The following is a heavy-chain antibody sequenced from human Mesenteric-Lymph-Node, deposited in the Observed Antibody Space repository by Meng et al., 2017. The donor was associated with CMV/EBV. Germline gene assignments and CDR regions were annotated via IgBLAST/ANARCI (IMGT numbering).Heavy chain of an antibody. CDR2: IYDTVGTNYNSGST. CDR1: GNSISSYY. V-gene: IGHV4-59*01. J-gene: IGHJ4*02. CDR3: ARTPNNLNFES. D-gene: IGHD1/OR15-1a*01. Sequence: SETLSLTCTVSGNSISSYYWSWIRQPPGKGLEWIGYIYDTVGTNYNSGSTYYNPSLKSRVTVSLDTSKNQFSLRLSSVTAADTAVYFCARTPNNLNFESWGQGTLVTVSS.